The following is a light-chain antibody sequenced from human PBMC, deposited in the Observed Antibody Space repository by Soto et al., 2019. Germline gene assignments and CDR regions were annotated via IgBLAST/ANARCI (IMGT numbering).Light chain of an antibody. CDR1: QSVGTF. CDR3: QQCNNWPQWT. J-gene: IGKJ1*01. Sequence: EIVLTQSPATLSLSPGERATLSCRASQSVGTFFAWYQQKPGQAPRLLIYDASNRATGIPPRFSGSGSGTDFTLIISSLEPEDFAVYYCQQCNNWPQWTFGQGTKVEIK. CDR2: DAS. V-gene: IGKV3-11*01.